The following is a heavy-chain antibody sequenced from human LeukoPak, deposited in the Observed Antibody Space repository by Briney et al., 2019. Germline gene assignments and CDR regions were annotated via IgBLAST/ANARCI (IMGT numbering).Heavy chain of an antibody. CDR1: GGTFSSYA. CDR3: ARVTDGDYYFDY. V-gene: IGHV1-69*05. J-gene: IGHJ4*02. D-gene: IGHD4-17*01. Sequence: SVTVSCTASGGTFSSYAISWVRQAPGQGLEWMGGIIPIFGTANYAQKFQGRVTITTDESTSTAYMELSSLRSEDTAVYYCARVTDGDYYFDYWGQGTLITVSS. CDR2: IIPIFGTA.